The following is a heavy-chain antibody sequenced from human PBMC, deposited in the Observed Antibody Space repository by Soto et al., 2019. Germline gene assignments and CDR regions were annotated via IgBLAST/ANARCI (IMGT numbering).Heavy chain of an antibody. CDR1: GYSFTSYW. Sequence: PGESLKISCKGSGYSFTSYWIGWVRQMPGKGLEWMGIIYPGDSDTRYSPSFQGQVTISADKSISTAYLQWSSLKASDTAMYYCAVAYSSSWYDPRYYYYGMDVWGQGTTVTVSS. D-gene: IGHD6-13*01. CDR2: IYPGDSDT. J-gene: IGHJ6*02. V-gene: IGHV5-51*01. CDR3: AVAYSSSWYDPRYYYYGMDV.